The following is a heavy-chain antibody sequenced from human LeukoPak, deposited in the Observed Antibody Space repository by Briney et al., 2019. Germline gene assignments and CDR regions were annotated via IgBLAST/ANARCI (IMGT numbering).Heavy chain of an antibody. D-gene: IGHD3-3*01. CDR1: GFTFSSYS. Sequence: GGSLRLSCAASGFTFSSYSMNWVRQAPGKGLEWVSYISSSSSTIYYADSVKGRFTISRDNAKNSLYLQMNSLRAEDTAVYYCARWYDFWSPEQDPFYMDVWGKGTTVTVSS. J-gene: IGHJ6*03. CDR3: ARWYDFWSPEQDPFYMDV. CDR2: ISSSSSTI. V-gene: IGHV3-48*01.